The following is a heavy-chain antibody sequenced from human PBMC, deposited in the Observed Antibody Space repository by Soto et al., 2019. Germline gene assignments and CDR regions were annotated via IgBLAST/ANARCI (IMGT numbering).Heavy chain of an antibody. J-gene: IGHJ4*02. D-gene: IGHD3-22*01. CDR3: AKGNDYDSYYCNY. CDR1: GFTFSNYA. V-gene: IGHV3-23*01. CDR2: ISGSGGST. Sequence: EVQLLESGGGLVQPGGSLRLSCAASGFTFSNYAMSWVRQAPGKGLEWVSDISGSGGSTYYADSVKGRFTISRDNSKNTLYLQMNSLRAEDTAIYYCAKGNDYDSYYCNYWGQGTLVTVSS.